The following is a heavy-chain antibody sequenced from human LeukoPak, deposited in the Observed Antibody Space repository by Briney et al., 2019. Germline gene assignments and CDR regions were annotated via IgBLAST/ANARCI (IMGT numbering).Heavy chain of an antibody. Sequence: SVKVSCKASGGTFGSYAISWVRQAPGQGLEWMGRIIPIFGTANYAQKFQGRVTITTDESTSTAYMELSSLRSEDTAVYYCARDRREYHDGQTNWFDPWGQGTLVTVSS. CDR3: ARDRREYHDGQTNWFDP. CDR2: IIPIFGTA. CDR1: GGTFGSYA. V-gene: IGHV1-69*05. D-gene: IGHD2-2*01. J-gene: IGHJ5*02.